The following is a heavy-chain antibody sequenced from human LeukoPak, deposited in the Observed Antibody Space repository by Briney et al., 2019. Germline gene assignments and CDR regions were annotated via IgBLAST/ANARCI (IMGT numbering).Heavy chain of an antibody. Sequence: KPSETLSLTCTVSGGSISSYYWSWIRQPPGKGLEWIGYIYYSGSTNYNPSLKSRVTISVDTPKNQFSLKLSSVTAADTAVYYCARDLEYCSTTSCFTWGQGTLVTVSS. CDR1: GGSISSYY. V-gene: IGHV4-59*01. D-gene: IGHD2-2*01. CDR2: IYYSGST. CDR3: ARDLEYCSTTSCFT. J-gene: IGHJ5*02.